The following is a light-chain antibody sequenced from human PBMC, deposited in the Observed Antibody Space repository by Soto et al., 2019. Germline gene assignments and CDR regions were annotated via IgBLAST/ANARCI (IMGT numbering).Light chain of an antibody. CDR1: SSNIGAGYD. CDR2: GNA. CDR3: QSYDSSLSGWL. J-gene: IGLJ2*01. Sequence: QSVLTQPPSVSGAPGQRVTISCTGSSSNIGAGYDVHWYQQLPGTAPKLLVHGNADRPSGVPDRFSGSKSGTSASLAITGLQAEDEADYYRQSYDSSLSGWLFGGGTKLTV. V-gene: IGLV1-40*01.